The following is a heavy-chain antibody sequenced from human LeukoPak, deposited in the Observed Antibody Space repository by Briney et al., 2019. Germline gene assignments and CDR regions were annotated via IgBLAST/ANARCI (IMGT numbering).Heavy chain of an antibody. D-gene: IGHD5-18*01. Sequence: ASVKVSCKASGYTFTSHGISWVRQAPGQGLEWMGWISAYNGNTNYAQKLQGRVTMTTDASTSTAYMELRSLRSDDTAVYYCARGRYSYEIVSYYYYGMDVWGQGTTVTVSS. CDR3: ARGRYSYEIVSYYYYGMDV. J-gene: IGHJ6*02. CDR2: ISAYNGNT. V-gene: IGHV1-18*01. CDR1: GYTFTSHG.